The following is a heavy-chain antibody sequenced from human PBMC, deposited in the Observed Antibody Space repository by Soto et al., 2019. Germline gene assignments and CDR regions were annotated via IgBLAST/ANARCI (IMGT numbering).Heavy chain of an antibody. D-gene: IGHD6-19*01. CDR1: GFTFSSYA. J-gene: IGHJ4*02. V-gene: IGHV3-30-3*01. Sequence: GGSLRLSCAASGFTFSSYAMHWVRQAPGKGLEWVAVISYDGSNKYYADSVKGRFTISRDNSKNTLYLQMNSLRAEDTAVYYCARDRAVAGIPRFDYWGQGTLVTVSS. CDR2: ISYDGSNK. CDR3: ARDRAVAGIPRFDY.